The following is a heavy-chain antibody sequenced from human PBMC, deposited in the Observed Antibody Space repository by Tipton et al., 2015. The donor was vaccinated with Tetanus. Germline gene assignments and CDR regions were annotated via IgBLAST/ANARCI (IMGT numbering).Heavy chain of an antibody. CDR3: ARDRGDYIYYGMDV. Sequence: QVQLVQSGAELKKPGASVKVSCTASGYTFTGYYMYWVRQDPGQGLEWVGWIDPNSGDTIYAQNFQGRVTMTRDTSISTVYMELSRLRSDDTAVYYCARDRGDYIYYGMDVWGPGTTVTVSS. D-gene: IGHD3-22*01. J-gene: IGHJ6*02. CDR2: IDPNSGDT. CDR1: GYTFTGYY. V-gene: IGHV1-2*02.